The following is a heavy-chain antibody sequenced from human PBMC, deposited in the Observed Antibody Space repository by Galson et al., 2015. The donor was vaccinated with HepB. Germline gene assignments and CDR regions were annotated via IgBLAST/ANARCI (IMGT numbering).Heavy chain of an antibody. CDR2: IIPSLGVA. Sequence: SVKVSCKASGGTFSSFAISWVRQAPGHGPEWMGRIIPSLGVATYARRFQDRVTITADKSTTTSYMEFSSLRPDDTAVYYCARNPPRGWGQGTLVTVSS. V-gene: IGHV1-69*04. CDR3: ARNPPRG. CDR1: GGTFSSFA. J-gene: IGHJ4*02. D-gene: IGHD1-26*01.